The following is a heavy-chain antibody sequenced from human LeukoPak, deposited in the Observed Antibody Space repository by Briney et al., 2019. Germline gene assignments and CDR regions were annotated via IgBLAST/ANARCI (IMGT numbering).Heavy chain of an antibody. CDR1: GYNFTSNW. D-gene: IGHD5-12*01. J-gene: IGHJ6*03. Sequence: GESLKISCKGSGYNFTSNWIGWVRQAPGQGLEWMGWISAYNGNTNYAQKLQGRVTMTTDTSTSTAYMELRSLRSDDTAVYYCARRGGYEGYYYMDVWGKGTTVTVSS. CDR2: ISAYNGNT. V-gene: IGHV1-18*04. CDR3: ARRGGYEGYYYMDV.